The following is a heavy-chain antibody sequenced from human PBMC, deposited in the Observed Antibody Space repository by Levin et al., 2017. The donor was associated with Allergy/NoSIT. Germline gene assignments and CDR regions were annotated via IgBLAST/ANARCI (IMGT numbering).Heavy chain of an antibody. Sequence: SQTLSLTCTVSGGSISDDSYYWAWVRQPPGKGLEWVGSIYYDGSAYYNPSLKTRLTISVDTSKNQFSLRVNSVIAADTAAYYCAREPNSPYYYHYGLDVWGPGTTVTVSS. D-gene: IGHD2/OR15-2a*01. V-gene: IGHV4-39*07. CDR2: IYYDGSA. J-gene: IGHJ6*02. CDR1: GGSISDDSYY. CDR3: AREPNSPYYYHYGLDV.